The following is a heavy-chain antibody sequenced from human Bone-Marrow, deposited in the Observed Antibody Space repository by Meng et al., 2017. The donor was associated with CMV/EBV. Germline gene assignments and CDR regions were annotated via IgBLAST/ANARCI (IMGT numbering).Heavy chain of an antibody. CDR3: ARGNWNYADAFDI. D-gene: IGHD1-7*01. J-gene: IGHJ3*02. CDR1: GYTFTSYD. Sequence: ASVKVSCKAFGYTFTSYDINWVRQATGQGLEWMGWMNPNSGNTGYAQKFLGRVTMTRNTSISTAYMELSSLRSEDTAVYYCARGNWNYADAFDIWGQGTMVTVSS. V-gene: IGHV1-8*01. CDR2: MNPNSGNT.